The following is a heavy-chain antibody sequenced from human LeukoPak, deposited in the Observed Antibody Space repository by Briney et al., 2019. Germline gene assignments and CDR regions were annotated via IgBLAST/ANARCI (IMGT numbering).Heavy chain of an antibody. CDR3: IRGRVHLDY. CDR1: GFTFGDYA. J-gene: IGHJ4*02. Sequence: GGSLRLSCKVSGFTFGDYAMTWVRQAPGKGLEWVGFIRSKAYGGTIEYAASVKGRFTISRDDSKSSAYLQMNSLKTEDTAVYYCIRGRVHLDYWGQGTLVTVSS. V-gene: IGHV3-49*04. CDR2: IRSKAYGGTI.